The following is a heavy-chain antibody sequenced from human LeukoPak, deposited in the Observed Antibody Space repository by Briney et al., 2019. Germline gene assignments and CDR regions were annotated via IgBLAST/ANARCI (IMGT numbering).Heavy chain of an antibody. CDR2: IYYSGST. Sequence: SETLSLTCTVSGGSISSGGYYWSWIRQHPGKGLERIGYIYYSGSTYYNPSLKSRVTISVDTSKNQFSLKLSSVTAADTAVYYCARVVVVPANWFDPWGQGTLVTVSS. D-gene: IGHD2-2*01. CDR3: ARVVVVPANWFDP. V-gene: IGHV4-31*03. J-gene: IGHJ5*02. CDR1: GGSISSGGYY.